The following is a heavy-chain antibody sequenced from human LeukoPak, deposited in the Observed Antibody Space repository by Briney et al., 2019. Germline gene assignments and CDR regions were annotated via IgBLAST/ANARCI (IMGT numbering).Heavy chain of an antibody. D-gene: IGHD2-2*01. Sequence: PSETLSLTCTVSGGSISSGRYYWVWIRQPPGMGLEWIGSIYYSGITYYNPSLKSRVTISVDTSKNQFSLKLSSVTAADTAVYYCARHTGHCSETSCYVSQYNNGMDVWGQGTTVTVSS. CDR2: IYYSGIT. V-gene: IGHV4-39*01. CDR3: ARHTGHCSETSCYVSQYNNGMDV. CDR1: GGSISSGRYY. J-gene: IGHJ6*02.